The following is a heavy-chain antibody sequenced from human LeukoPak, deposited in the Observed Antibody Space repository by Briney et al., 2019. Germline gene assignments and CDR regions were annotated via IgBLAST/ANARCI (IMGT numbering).Heavy chain of an antibody. CDR1: GGSFSGYY. Sequence: SETLSLTCAVYGGSFSGYYWSWIRQPPGKGLEWIGEINHSGSTNYNPSLKSRVTISVDTSKNQFSLKLSSVTAADTAVYYCARPRRYGSGSYLGYWGQGTLVTVSS. J-gene: IGHJ4*02. V-gene: IGHV4-34*01. CDR3: ARPRRYGSGSYLGY. CDR2: INHSGST. D-gene: IGHD3-10*01.